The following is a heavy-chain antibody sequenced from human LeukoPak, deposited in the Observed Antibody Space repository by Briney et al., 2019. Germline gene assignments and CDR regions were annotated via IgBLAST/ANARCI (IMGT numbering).Heavy chain of an antibody. V-gene: IGHV1-69*04. CDR1: GGTFSSYA. Sequence: ASVKVSCKASGGTFSSYAISWVRQAPGQGLEWMGRIIPILGIANYAQKFQRRVTITADKSTSTAYMELSSLRSEDTAVYYCARDSISKFGEADYWGQGTLVTVSS. J-gene: IGHJ4*02. CDR2: IIPILGIA. CDR3: ARDSISKFGEADY. D-gene: IGHD3-10*01.